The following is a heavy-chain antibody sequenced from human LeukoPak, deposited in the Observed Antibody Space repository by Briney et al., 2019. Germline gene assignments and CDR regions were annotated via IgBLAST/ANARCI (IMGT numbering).Heavy chain of an antibody. V-gene: IGHV4-34*01. CDR3: ARHPTIFGVFDY. D-gene: IGHD3-3*01. Sequence: SETLSLTCAVYGGSFSGYYWSWIRQPPGKGLEWIGEINHSGSTNYNPSLKSRATISVDTSKNQFSLKLSSVTAADTAVYYCARHPTIFGVFDYWGQGTLVTVSS. J-gene: IGHJ4*02. CDR2: INHSGST. CDR1: GGSFSGYY.